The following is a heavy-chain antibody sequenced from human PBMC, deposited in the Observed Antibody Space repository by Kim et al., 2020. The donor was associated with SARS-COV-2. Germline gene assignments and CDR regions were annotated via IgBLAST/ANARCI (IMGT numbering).Heavy chain of an antibody. CDR3: ARALKPGSGSHFSHGVDV. D-gene: IGHD3-10*01. V-gene: IGHV4-59*13. J-gene: IGHJ6*01. Sequence: SETLSLTCTVSGGSISGYHWTWVRQPPGKGLEWIGYIRYSGTTNYNPSLMSRVIMSVDTSKNKFSLKLNSVTTADTAVYYCARALKPGSGSHFSHGVDV. CDR2: IRYSGTT. CDR1: GGSISGYH.